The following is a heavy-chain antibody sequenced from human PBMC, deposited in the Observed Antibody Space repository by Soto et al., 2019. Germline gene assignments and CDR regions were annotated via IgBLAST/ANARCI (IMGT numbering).Heavy chain of an antibody. Sequence: GESLNISCKASGDSFTSYWIGWVRQMPGKGLEWMGIIYPGDSETRYSPSFVGQVTMSVDKSINTAYLQWSSLKASDTAIYYCARGYCDNGVCYTNWFDPWGQGTLVTXSS. CDR3: ARGYCDNGVCYTNWFDP. CDR1: GDSFTSYW. V-gene: IGHV5-51*01. D-gene: IGHD2-8*01. J-gene: IGHJ5*02. CDR2: IYPGDSET.